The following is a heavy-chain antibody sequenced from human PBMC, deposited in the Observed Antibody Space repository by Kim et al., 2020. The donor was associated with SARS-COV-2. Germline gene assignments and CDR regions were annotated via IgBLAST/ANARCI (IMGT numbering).Heavy chain of an antibody. CDR1: GFRFSSYA. Sequence: GGSLRLSCAASGFRFSSYAMSWVRQAPGKGLEWVSATTGSGGNTYYADSVKGRFTISRDNAKNTLYLQMSSLGAEDTALYYCAQIAARSGLDTFDIWGQGTLVTVSS. D-gene: IGHD6-25*01. V-gene: IGHV3-23*01. CDR3: AQIAARSGLDTFDI. CDR2: TTGSGGNT. J-gene: IGHJ3*02.